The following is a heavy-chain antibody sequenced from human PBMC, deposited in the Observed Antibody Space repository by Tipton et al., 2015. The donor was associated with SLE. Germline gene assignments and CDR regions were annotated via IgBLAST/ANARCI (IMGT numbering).Heavy chain of an antibody. D-gene: IGHD1-26*01. J-gene: IGHJ3*02. CDR1: GGSISSYY. V-gene: IGHV4-59*12. CDR2: IYYSGST. CDR3: ARRSVVGAFDI. Sequence: TLSLTCTVSGGSISSYYWSWIRQPPGKGLEWIGYIYYSGSTNYNPSLKSRVTISGDTSKNQFSLRLSSVTAADTAVYYCARRSVVGAFDIWGQGTMVTVSS.